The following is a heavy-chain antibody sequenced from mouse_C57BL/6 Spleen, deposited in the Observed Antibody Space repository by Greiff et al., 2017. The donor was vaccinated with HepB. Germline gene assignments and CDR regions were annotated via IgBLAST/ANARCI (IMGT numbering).Heavy chain of an antibody. V-gene: IGHV1-26*01. CDR2: INPNNGGT. CDR3: ARGGSYKNFDV. CDR1: GYTFTDYY. J-gene: IGHJ1*03. Sequence: VQLQQSGPELVKPGASVKISCKASGYTFTDYYMNWVKQSHGKSLEWIGDINPNNGGTSYNQKFKGKATLTVDKSSSTAYMELRSLTSEDSAVYYCARGGSYKNFDVWGTGTTVTVSS. D-gene: IGHD1-1*02.